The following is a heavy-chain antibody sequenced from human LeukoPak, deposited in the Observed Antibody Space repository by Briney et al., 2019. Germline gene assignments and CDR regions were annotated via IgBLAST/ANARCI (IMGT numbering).Heavy chain of an antibody. Sequence: PSETLSLTCTVSGVSISTSRYCWGWIRQPPGKGLESIGNFYYSGSTYYNPSLKSRATISVDTSKNQFSLKLTSVTAADTAVYYCARDYYDSSGYHRPLWYFDYWGQGTLVTVSS. V-gene: IGHV4-39*07. CDR3: ARDYYDSSGYHRPLWYFDY. CDR1: GVSISTSRYC. D-gene: IGHD3-22*01. CDR2: FYYSGST. J-gene: IGHJ4*02.